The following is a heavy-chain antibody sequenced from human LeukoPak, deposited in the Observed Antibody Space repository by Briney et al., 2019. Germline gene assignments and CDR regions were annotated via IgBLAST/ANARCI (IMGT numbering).Heavy chain of an antibody. D-gene: IGHD3-22*01. Sequence: GGSLRLSCAASGFTVSSNYMSWVRQAPGKGLEWVSVIYSGGSTYYADSVKGRFTISRDNSKNTLYLQMNSLRAEDTAVYYCARFKGNYYDSSGYSPYFDYWGQGILVTVYS. J-gene: IGHJ4*02. V-gene: IGHV3-53*01. CDR2: IYSGGST. CDR1: GFTVSSNY. CDR3: ARFKGNYYDSSGYSPYFDY.